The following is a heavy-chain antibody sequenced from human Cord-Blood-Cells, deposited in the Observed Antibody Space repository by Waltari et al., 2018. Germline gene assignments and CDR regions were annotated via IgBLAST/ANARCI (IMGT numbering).Heavy chain of an antibody. CDR1: GYPFTSYG. J-gene: IGHJ5*02. CDR2: ISAYNGNT. D-gene: IGHD3-10*01. V-gene: IGHV1-18*01. Sequence: QVQLVQSGAEVKKPGALVKVSCKASGYPFTSYGISWVRQAPGQGIEGMGWISAYNGNTNNAQKLQGRVTMTTDTSTRTAYMELRSLRSDDTAVYYCARDPRITMVQGVMRVYNWFDPWGQRTLVTVSS. CDR3: ARDPRITMVQGVMRVYNWFDP.